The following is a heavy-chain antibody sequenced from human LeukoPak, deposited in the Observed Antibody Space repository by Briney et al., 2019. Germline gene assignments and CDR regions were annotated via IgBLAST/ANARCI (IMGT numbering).Heavy chain of an antibody. Sequence: GGSLRLSCAASGFTFSSYGMSWVRQAPGKGLEWVSAISGSGGSTYYADSVKGRFTISRDNSKNTLYLQMNSLRAEDTAVYYCAKEIWFGELFLWDYWGQGTLVTVSS. CDR2: ISGSGGST. CDR1: GFTFSSYG. D-gene: IGHD3-10*01. V-gene: IGHV3-23*01. CDR3: AKEIWFGELFLWDY. J-gene: IGHJ4*02.